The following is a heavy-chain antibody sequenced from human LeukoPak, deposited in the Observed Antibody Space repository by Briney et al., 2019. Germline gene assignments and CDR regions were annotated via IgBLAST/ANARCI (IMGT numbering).Heavy chain of an antibody. J-gene: IGHJ4*02. CDR1: GFTVSSNY. D-gene: IGHD2-2*01. V-gene: IGHV3-53*01. CDR3: ARDPLYCSSTSCYGFDY. Sequence: GGSLRLSCAASGFTVSSNYMSWVRQAPGKGLEWVSVIYSGGSTYYADSVKGRFTISRDNSKNTLYLQMNSLRAEDTAVYYCARDPLYCSSTSCYGFDYWGQGTLVTVSS. CDR2: IYSGGST.